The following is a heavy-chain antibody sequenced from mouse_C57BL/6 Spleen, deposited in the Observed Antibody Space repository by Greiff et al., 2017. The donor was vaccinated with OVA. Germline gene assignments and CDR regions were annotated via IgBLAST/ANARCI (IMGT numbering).Heavy chain of an antibody. D-gene: IGHD2-3*01. CDR2: IYPGSGST. J-gene: IGHJ1*03. CDR3: SRLGDGYYRWYFDV. Sequence: VQLQQPGAELVKPGASVKMSCKASGYTFTSYWITWVKQRPGKGLEWIGDIYPGSGSTNYNEKFKSKATLTVDKSSSTAYMQLSSLTSEDSAVDYCSRLGDGYYRWYFDVWGTGTTVTVSS. CDR1: GYTFTSYW. V-gene: IGHV1-55*01.